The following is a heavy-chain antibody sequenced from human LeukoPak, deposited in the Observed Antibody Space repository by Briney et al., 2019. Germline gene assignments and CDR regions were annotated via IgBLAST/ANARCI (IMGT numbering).Heavy chain of an antibody. J-gene: IGHJ5*02. CDR3: ARANSSAAMPRNP. CDR2: ISSSSSYI. D-gene: IGHD2-2*01. V-gene: IGHV3-21*01. Sequence: GSLRLSGAASGFTFRSYSMNWVRQAPGKGLEWVSSISSSSSYIYYADSVKGRFTISRDNAKNSLYLQMNSLRAEDTAVYYCARANSSAAMPRNPWGQGTLVTVSS. CDR1: GFTFRSYS.